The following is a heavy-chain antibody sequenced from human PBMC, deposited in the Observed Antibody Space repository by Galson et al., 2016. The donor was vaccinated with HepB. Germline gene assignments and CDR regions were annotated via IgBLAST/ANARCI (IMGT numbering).Heavy chain of an antibody. CDR2: IHHSGGT. J-gene: IGHJ5*02. CDR3: ARGLGTFDP. V-gene: IGHV4-34*01. Sequence: LRLSCAASGFAFSDAWMSWIRQTPGRGLEWVGEIHHSGGTKYNPSLKSRVAISLDTSENQFSLNLSSVTAADTATYYCARGLGTFDPWGQGTLVTVSS. D-gene: IGHD7-27*01. CDR1: GFAFSDAW.